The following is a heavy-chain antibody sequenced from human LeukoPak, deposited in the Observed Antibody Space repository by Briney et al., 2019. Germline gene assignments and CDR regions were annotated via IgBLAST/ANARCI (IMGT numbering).Heavy chain of an antibody. V-gene: IGHV1-2*02. CDR3: ARLAAVPG. CDR1: GYTFPDYY. J-gene: IGHJ1*01. Sequence: GASVKVSCKASGYTFPDYYLHWVRQAPGQGLEWMGWIHPNGGGTNYAQKFQGRVAMTRDTSISTAYMELSSLRSDDTAVYYCARLAAVPGWGQGTLVTVSS. CDR2: IHPNGGGT. D-gene: IGHD6-19*01.